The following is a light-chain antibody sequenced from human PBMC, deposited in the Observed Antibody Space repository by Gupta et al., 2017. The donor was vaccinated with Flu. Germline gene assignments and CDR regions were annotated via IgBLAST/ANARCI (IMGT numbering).Light chain of an antibody. J-gene: IGKJ4*01. Sequence: DIQLTQSPSFLSASVGDRVTITCRASQGISSYLAWYQQKPGKAPKLLIYAASTLQSGVPSRFSGSGYGTEFTLTISSRQPEDFATYYCQQLNSYPPFTFGGGTKVEIK. CDR1: QGISSY. V-gene: IGKV1-9*01. CDR3: QQLNSYPPFT. CDR2: AAS.